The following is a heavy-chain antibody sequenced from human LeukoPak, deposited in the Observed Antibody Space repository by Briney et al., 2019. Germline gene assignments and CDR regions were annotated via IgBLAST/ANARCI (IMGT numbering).Heavy chain of an antibody. CDR3: ARGTLKAAATDFDD. Sequence: PGGSLRLSCAASGFTFDDYGMSWVRQAPGKGLEWLSGINWNGGSTGYADSVKGRFTISRDNAKNSLYLQMNSLRAEDTALYYCARGTLKAAATDFDDWGQGTLVTVSS. J-gene: IGHJ4*02. CDR1: GFTFDDYG. CDR2: INWNGGST. D-gene: IGHD6-13*01. V-gene: IGHV3-20*04.